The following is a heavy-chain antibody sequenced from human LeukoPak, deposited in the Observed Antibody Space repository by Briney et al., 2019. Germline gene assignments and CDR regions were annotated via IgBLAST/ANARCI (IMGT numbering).Heavy chain of an antibody. CDR1: GGSFSGYY. J-gene: IGHJ4*02. Sequence: SETLSLTCAVYGGSFSGYYWSWIRQPPGKGLEWIGEINRSGSTNYNPSLKSRVTISVDTSKNQFSLKRSSVTAADTAVYYCASGCTSKGIYFDYWGQGTLVTVSS. D-gene: IGHD4-11*01. CDR2: INRSGST. CDR3: ASGCTSKGIYFDY. V-gene: IGHV4-34*01.